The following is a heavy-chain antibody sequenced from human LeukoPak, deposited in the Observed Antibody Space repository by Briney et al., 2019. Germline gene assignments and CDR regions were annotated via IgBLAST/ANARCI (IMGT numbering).Heavy chain of an antibody. CDR1: GYTFTSSY. D-gene: IGHD1-26*01. J-gene: IGHJ4*02. Sequence: ASVKVSCKASGYTFTSSYMHWVRQAPGQGLEWMGMTGPNSGNINYPKRFQGRVTVTRDTSTSTVYMELSSLTSEDTAVYYCAREPTSGSCYFDYWGQGTLVTVSS. CDR2: TGPNSGNI. CDR3: AREPTSGSCYFDY. V-gene: IGHV1-46*01.